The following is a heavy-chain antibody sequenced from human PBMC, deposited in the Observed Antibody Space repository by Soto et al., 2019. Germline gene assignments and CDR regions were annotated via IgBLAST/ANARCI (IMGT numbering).Heavy chain of an antibody. CDR2: IWYDGSNK. J-gene: IGHJ6*02. V-gene: IGHV3-33*01. CDR3: AREEVLYDSYCGMDG. Sequence: SLRLSCAASGFPFSRYGMHWVRQAPGKGLEWVAVIWYDGSNKYYADSVKGRFTISRDNSKNTLYLQMNSLRAEDTAVYYCAREEVLYDSYCGMDGWGQGTRVTVSS. CDR1: GFPFSRYG.